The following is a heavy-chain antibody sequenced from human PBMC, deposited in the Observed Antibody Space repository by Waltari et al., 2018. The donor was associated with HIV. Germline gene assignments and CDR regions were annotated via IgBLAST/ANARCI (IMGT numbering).Heavy chain of an antibody. D-gene: IGHD3-10*01. V-gene: IGHV4-59*01. CDR1: GGSISSYY. CDR3: ARDGVLPKAFDI. J-gene: IGHJ3*02. CDR2: IYYSGST. Sequence: QVQLQELGPGLVKPSETLSLTCTVSGGSISSYYWSWIRQPPGKGLEWIGYIYYSGSTNYNPSLKSRVTISVDTSKNQFSLKLSSVTAADTAVYYCARDGVLPKAFDIWGQGTMVTVSS.